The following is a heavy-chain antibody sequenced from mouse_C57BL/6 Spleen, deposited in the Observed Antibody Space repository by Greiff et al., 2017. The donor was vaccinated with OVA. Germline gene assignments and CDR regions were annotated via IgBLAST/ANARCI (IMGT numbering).Heavy chain of an antibody. CDR1: GYSITSGYY. D-gene: IGHD2-4*01. J-gene: IGHJ2*01. Sequence: EVKLMESGPGLVKPSQSLSLTCSVTGYSITSGYYWNWIRQFPGNKLEWMGYISYDGSNNYNPSLKNRISITRDTSKNQFFLKLNSVTTEDTATYYCAREVYDYDCDYWGQGTTRTVSS. CDR2: ISYDGSN. CDR3: AREVYDYDCDY. V-gene: IGHV3-6*01.